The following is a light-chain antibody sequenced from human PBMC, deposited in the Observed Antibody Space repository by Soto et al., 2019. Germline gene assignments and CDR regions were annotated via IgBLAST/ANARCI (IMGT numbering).Light chain of an antibody. CDR2: DVS. V-gene: IGLV2-11*01. CDR3: CSYAGSYTFV. J-gene: IGLJ1*01. Sequence: QSALTQPRSVSGSPGQSVTISCTGTSNDVGGYKYVSWYQQYPGKAPKLMIYDVSKRPSGVPDRFSGSKSGNTASLTISGLQAEDEADYYCCSYAGSYTFVFGTWTKLTVL. CDR1: SNDVGGYKY.